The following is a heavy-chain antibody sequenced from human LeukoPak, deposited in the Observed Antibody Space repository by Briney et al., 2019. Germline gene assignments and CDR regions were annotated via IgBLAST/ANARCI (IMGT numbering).Heavy chain of an antibody. D-gene: IGHD2-15*01. Sequence: GGSLRLSCAASGFIFSNYWMSWVRQAPGKGLEWVANINQDGSDQYSVDSVKGRFTISRDNAKSSLYLQMDGLRAEDTAVYYCARVHCSGGACFFYFDYWGQGTLVTVSS. CDR1: GFIFSNYW. CDR3: ARVHCSGGACFFYFDY. CDR2: INQDGSDQ. V-gene: IGHV3-7*04. J-gene: IGHJ4*02.